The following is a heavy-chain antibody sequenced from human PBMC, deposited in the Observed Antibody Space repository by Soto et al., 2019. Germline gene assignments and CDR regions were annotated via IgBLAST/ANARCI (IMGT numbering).Heavy chain of an antibody. CDR1: GFSLINTRLG. Sequence: QVTLKESGPVLVKPTETLTLTCTVSGFSLINTRLGVSWIRQTPGKSLEWLGHIFSNDDKLYSPSLKSRLTISKDTSQSQVLLTMINMDHVDTATYYCARIPQDPSGSYWYYFDNWGQGSLVIVSS. J-gene: IGHJ4*02. V-gene: IGHV2-26*01. D-gene: IGHD3-22*01. CDR3: ARIPQDPSGSYWYYFDN. CDR2: IFSNDDK.